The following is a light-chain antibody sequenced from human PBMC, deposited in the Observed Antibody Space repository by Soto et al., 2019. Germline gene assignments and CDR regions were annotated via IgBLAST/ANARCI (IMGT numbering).Light chain of an antibody. CDR2: DVYGVT. CDR3: CSHAASSTYL. CDR1: GRDVGGYNY. Sequence: QSALAQPRSVSGSPGHSVTISCTGTGRDVGGYNYVAWYLQHPDKVPNLIISDVYGVTRRPSGVPDRFSGSKSSNTASQTISGLQTDDDGDYYCCSHAASSTYLFGTGTKVTVL. J-gene: IGLJ1*01. V-gene: IGLV2-11*01.